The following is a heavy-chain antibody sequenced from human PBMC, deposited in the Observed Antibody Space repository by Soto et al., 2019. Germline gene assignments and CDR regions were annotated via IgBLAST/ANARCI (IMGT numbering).Heavy chain of an antibody. J-gene: IGHJ3*02. Sequence: GGSLRLSCAASGFTFSSYSMNWVRQAPGKGLEWVSYISSSSSTIYYADSVKGRFTISRDNAKNSLYLQMNSLRAEDTAVYYCARDRKLGNIWGQGTMVTVSS. CDR3: ARDRKLGNI. D-gene: IGHD3-16*01. V-gene: IGHV3-48*04. CDR1: GFTFSSYS. CDR2: ISSSSSTI.